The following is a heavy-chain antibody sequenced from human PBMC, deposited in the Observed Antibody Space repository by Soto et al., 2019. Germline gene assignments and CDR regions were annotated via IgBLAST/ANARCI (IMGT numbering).Heavy chain of an antibody. V-gene: IGHV3-48*03. CDR1: GFTFSSYE. CDR2: ISSSGSNI. J-gene: IGHJ1*01. CDR3: ARVSQSFIEYFQY. D-gene: IGHD3-16*02. Sequence: GGSLRLSCAASGFTFSSYEMIWVRQAPGKGLEWVSYISSSGSNIYYADSVKGRFTISRDNAKNSLYLQMNSLRAEDTAVYNCARVSQSFIEYFQYWGKGTLVTVSS.